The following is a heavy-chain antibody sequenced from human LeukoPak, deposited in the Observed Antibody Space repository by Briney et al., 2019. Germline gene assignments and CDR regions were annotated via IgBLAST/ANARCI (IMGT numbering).Heavy chain of an antibody. J-gene: IGHJ6*03. CDR3: ARSRTHYDFWSGAPLYYMDV. V-gene: IGHV4-4*07. Sequence: PSETLSLTCTVSGGSISSYYWSWIRQPAGKGLEWIGRIYTSGSTNYNPSLKSRVTMSVDTSKNQFSLKLSSVTAADTAVYYCARSRTHYDFWSGAPLYYMDVWGKGTTVTVSS. D-gene: IGHD3-3*01. CDR1: GGSISSYY. CDR2: IYTSGST.